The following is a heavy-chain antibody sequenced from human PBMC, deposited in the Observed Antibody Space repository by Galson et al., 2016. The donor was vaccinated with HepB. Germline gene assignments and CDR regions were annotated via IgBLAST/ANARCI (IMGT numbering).Heavy chain of an antibody. V-gene: IGHV4-34*01. J-gene: IGHJ3*02. CDR2: INPGGSA. Sequence: SETLSLTCAVYGGSFSSNYWNWIRQSPGKGLEWIGEINPGGSASYNPSLKSRVTISADTSKNQLSLSPTSVTAADTSVYYCARAKGDIVIVIEDSAFDIWGQGTVVTVSS. CDR1: GGSFSSNY. D-gene: IGHD3-16*02. CDR3: ARAKGDIVIVIEDSAFDI.